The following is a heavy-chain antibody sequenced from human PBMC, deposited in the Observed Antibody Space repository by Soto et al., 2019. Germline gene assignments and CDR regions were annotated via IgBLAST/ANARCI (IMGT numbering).Heavy chain of an antibody. J-gene: IGHJ4*02. Sequence: PPQTLSLTCATSGDSVSSNSAAWNWIRQTPSRGLEWLGRTYYRSEWKNASAVSVKSRITITPDTSKNQFSLQLNSVTPEDTAVYYCARNPVAGGILDYWGQGILVTSPQ. V-gene: IGHV6-1*01. CDR2: TYYRSEWKN. CDR3: ARNPVAGGILDY. CDR1: GDSVSSNSAA. D-gene: IGHD6-19*01.